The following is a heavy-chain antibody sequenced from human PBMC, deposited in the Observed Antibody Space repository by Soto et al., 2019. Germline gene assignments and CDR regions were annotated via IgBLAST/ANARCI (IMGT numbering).Heavy chain of an antibody. J-gene: IGHJ4*02. CDR3: ARAWPTTVVTRDY. D-gene: IGHD4-17*01. CDR2: IYYSGST. Sequence: QVQLQESGPGLVKPSQTLSLTCTVSGGSVSSGGYYWSWIRQHPGKGLEWIGYIYYSGSTYYTPSPKSRVTTSADTSNDQVSLKLRSVTAADTAVYYCARAWPTTVVTRDYWGQGTLVTVSS. V-gene: IGHV4-31*03. CDR1: GGSVSSGGYY.